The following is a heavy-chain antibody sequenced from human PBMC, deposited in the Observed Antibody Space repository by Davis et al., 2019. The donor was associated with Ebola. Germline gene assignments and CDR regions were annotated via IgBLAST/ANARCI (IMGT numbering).Heavy chain of an antibody. J-gene: IGHJ6*02. CDR3: AGNSVTTRLDYYGMDV. D-gene: IGHD4-17*01. CDR2: INAGKGNT. CDR1: GYTFTRFA. Sequence: AASVKVSCKASGYTFTRFAIHWVRQAPGQRLEWMGWINAGKGNTIYSQNFQGRVTITRDTSASTVYMELSSLRSEDTAVYYCAGNSVTTRLDYYGMDVWGQGTTVTVSS. V-gene: IGHV1-3*01.